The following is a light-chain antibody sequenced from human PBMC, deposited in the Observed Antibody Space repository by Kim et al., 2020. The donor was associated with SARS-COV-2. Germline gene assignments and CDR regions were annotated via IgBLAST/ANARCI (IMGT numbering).Light chain of an antibody. V-gene: IGKV3-15*01. CDR2: GAS. J-gene: IGKJ4*01. CDR1: QSVSNK. CDR3: QQYDNWPPLT. Sequence: SPGERATLSCRASQSVSNKVAWYQQKPGQAPRLLIHGASTRATGIPARFSGSGSGTEFTLTISSLQSEDFAVYYCQQYDNWPPLTFGGGTKVDIK.